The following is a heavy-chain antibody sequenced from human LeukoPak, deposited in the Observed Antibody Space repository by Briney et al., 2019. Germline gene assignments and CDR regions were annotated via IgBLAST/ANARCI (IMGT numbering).Heavy chain of an antibody. D-gene: IGHD3-10*01. CDR1: GFTFSSYG. Sequence: GGSLRLSCGASGFTFSSYGMHWVRQAPGKGLEWVAFIRYDGSNKYYADSVKGRFTISRDNAKNSLYLQMNSLRAEDTAVYYCARDLVGFDYYGSGTPNWGQGTLVTVSS. V-gene: IGHV3-30*02. CDR3: ARDLVGFDYYGSGTPN. CDR2: IRYDGSNK. J-gene: IGHJ4*02.